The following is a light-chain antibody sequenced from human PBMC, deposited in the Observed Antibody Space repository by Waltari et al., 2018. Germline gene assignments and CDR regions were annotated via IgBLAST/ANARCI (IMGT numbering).Light chain of an antibody. J-gene: IGLJ2*01. CDR3: SSYTSSSTQV. Sequence: QSALTQPASVSGSPGQSITIFCTGTSRDVGGYNYVSWYQQHPGKAPKLIIFDVTNRASGVSNRFSGSKSGNTAFLTISWLQTEDEADYYCSSYTSSSTQVFGGGTRLTVL. CDR2: DVT. V-gene: IGLV2-14*03. CDR1: SRDVGGYNY.